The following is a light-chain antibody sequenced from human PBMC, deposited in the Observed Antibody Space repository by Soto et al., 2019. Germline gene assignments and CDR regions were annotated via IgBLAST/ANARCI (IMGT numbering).Light chain of an antibody. CDR1: QDIGND. CDR2: AAS. J-gene: IGKJ4*02. CDR3: QQYNSFPFT. Sequence: IQMTQSPSSLSASVGDRVTITCRASQDIGNDLDWYQQTPGKAPKLLIYAASSLQHGVTSRFSGRGSCTNFTLTVSSLQPEDFATYYCQQYNSFPFTFGGGTKVEIK. V-gene: IGKV1-6*01.